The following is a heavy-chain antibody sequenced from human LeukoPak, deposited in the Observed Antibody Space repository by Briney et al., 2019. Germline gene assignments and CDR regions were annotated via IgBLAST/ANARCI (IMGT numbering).Heavy chain of an antibody. J-gene: IGHJ6*02. CDR1: GFTFSSYG. CDR2: IRYDGSNK. Sequence: QTGGSLRLSCAASGFTFSSYGMHWVRQAPGKGLEWVAFIRYDGSNKYYADSVKGRFTISRDNAKKSLYLQMNSLRPEDTALYYCASGPRGSNWYNYYYGMDVWGQGTTVIVSS. D-gene: IGHD6-13*01. V-gene: IGHV3-30*02. CDR3: ASGPRGSNWYNYYYGMDV.